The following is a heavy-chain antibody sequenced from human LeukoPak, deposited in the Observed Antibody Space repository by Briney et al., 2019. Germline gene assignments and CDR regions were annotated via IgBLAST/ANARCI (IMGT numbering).Heavy chain of an antibody. J-gene: IGHJ4*02. CDR1: GGSISTYY. CDR3: ARAPHDYGDYFTFDY. D-gene: IGHD4-17*01. Sequence: SETLSLTCTVSGGSISTYYWSWIRQPPGKGLEWIGYIYHSGSTNYNPSLKSRVTISVDTSKNQFSLKLSSVTAADTAVYYCARAPHDYGDYFTFDYWGQGTLVTVSS. V-gene: IGHV4-59*08. CDR2: IYHSGST.